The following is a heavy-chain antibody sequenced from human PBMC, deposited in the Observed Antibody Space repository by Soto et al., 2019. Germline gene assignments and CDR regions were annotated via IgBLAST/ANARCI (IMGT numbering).Heavy chain of an antibody. Sequence: DSVKVSCKASGDGFNDYYMYWVRQAPGQVREWMGLINPNSGAKNNTQKVQGRVTPSRDASISPADLELSRLRSDDTAVYYCSRGPYPYDHSGFYGLNSGGQGTLVTLPS. J-gene: IGHJ4*02. V-gene: IGHV1-2*06. CDR3: SRGPYPYDHSGFYGLNS. D-gene: IGHD5-12*01. CDR1: GDGFNDYY. CDR2: INPNSGAK.